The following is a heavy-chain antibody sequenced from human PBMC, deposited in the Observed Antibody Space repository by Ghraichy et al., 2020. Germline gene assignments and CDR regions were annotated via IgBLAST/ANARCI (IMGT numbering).Heavy chain of an antibody. Sequence: SETLSLTCTVSGGSISSYYWSWIRQPPGKGLEWIGYIYYSGSTNYNPSLKSRVTISVDTSKNQFSLKLSSVTAADTAVYYCARGVVGAFLRGMDVWGQGTTVTVSS. CDR3: ARGVVGAFLRGMDV. D-gene: IGHD1-26*01. CDR2: IYYSGST. J-gene: IGHJ6*02. V-gene: IGHV4-59*01. CDR1: GGSISSYY.